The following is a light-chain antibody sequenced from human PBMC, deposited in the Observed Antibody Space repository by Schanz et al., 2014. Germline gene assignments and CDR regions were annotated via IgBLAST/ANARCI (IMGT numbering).Light chain of an antibody. Sequence: QSALTQPRSVSGSPGQSVTISCAGTSSDVGGHNYVSWYQQHPGKAPKLMIYDVGNRPSGVSNRFSGSKSGNTASLTISGLQAEDEATYYCCSYSHTRTFVLFGGGTKLTVL. CDR1: SSDVGGHNY. J-gene: IGLJ2*01. CDR3: CSYSHTRTFVL. V-gene: IGLV2-11*01. CDR2: DVG.